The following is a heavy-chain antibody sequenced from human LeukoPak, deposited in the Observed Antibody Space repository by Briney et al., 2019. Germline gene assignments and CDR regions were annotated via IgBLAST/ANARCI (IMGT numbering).Heavy chain of an antibody. V-gene: IGHV4-59*01. CDR2: IYYSGST. J-gene: IGHJ3*02. D-gene: IGHD3-3*01. CDR1: GGSISSYY. CDR3: ARWTYYDFWSGSPDAFDI. Sequence: SETLSLTCTVSGGSISSYYWSWIRQPRGKGLEWIGYIYYSGSTNYNPSLKSRVTISVDTSKNQFSLKLSSVTAADTAVYYCARWTYYDFWSGSPDAFDIWGQGTMVTVSS.